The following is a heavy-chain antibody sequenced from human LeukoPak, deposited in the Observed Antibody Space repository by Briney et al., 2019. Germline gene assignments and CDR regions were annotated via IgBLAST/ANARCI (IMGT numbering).Heavy chain of an antibody. CDR2: INSDGSST. J-gene: IGHJ4*02. V-gene: IGHV3-74*01. D-gene: IGHD3-22*01. CDR3: ASAGYYYDSSGYYSY. CDR1: GFTFSSYW. Sequence: GGSLRLSCAASGFTFSSYWMHWVRHAPGKGLVWVSRINSDGSSTSYADSVKGRFTISRDNAKNTLYLQMNSLRAEDTAVYYCASAGYYYDSSGYYSYWGQGTLVTVSS.